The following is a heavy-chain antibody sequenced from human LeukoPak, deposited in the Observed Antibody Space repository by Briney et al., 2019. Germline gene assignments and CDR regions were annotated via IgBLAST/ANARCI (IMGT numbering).Heavy chain of an antibody. CDR2: IYHSGST. CDR1: GGSISSGGYS. V-gene: IGHV4-30-2*01. Sequence: SQTLSLTCAVSGGSISSGGYSWSWIRQPPGKGLEWIGYIYHSGSTYYNPSLKSRVTISVDRSKNQFSLKLSSVTAADTAVYYCARELELHPHYFDYWGQGTLVTVSS. D-gene: IGHD1-7*01. CDR3: ARELELHPHYFDY. J-gene: IGHJ4*02.